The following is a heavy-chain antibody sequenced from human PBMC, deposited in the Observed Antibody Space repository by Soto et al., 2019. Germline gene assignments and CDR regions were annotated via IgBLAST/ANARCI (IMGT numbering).Heavy chain of an antibody. CDR2: IKSKTDGGTT. V-gene: IGHV3-15*01. D-gene: IGHD3-3*01. CDR1: GFTFSNAW. J-gene: IGHJ4*02. CDR3: TTGYEAYYDFWSGYYFDY. Sequence: GGSLRLSCAASGFTFSNAWMSWVRQAPGKGLEWVGRIKSKTDGGTTDYAAPVKGRFTISRDDSKNTLYLQMNSLKTEDTAVYYCTTGYEAYYDFWSGYYFDYWGQGTLVTVSS.